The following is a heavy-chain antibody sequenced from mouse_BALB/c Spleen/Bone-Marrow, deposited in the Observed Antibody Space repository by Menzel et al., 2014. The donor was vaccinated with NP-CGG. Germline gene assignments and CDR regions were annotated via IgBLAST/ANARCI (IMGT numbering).Heavy chain of an antibody. CDR3: VSYYYGNYFDS. CDR1: GFNIKDTY. Sequence: EVQLQQSGAELVKPGASVKLSCTASGFNIKDTYMHWVKQRPEQGLEWIGRIDPANGNTKYDPKLQGKATITADPSSNAAYLQLSSLTSEDTAVYYCVSYYYGNYFDSWGQGTTLTVSS. D-gene: IGHD1-1*01. CDR2: IDPANGNT. J-gene: IGHJ2*01. V-gene: IGHV14-3*02.